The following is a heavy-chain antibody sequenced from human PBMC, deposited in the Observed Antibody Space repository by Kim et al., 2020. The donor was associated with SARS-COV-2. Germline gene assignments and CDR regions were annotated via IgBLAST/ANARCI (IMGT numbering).Heavy chain of an antibody. CDR3: ARDFSEQLYYFDY. J-gene: IGHJ4*02. D-gene: IGHD6-13*01. Sequence: YADSVKGRFTISRDNAKNSLYLQMNSLRAEDTAVYYCARDFSEQLYYFDYWGQGTLVTVSS. V-gene: IGHV3-21*01.